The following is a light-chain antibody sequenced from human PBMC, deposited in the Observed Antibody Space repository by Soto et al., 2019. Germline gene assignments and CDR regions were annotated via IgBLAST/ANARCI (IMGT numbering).Light chain of an antibody. CDR3: ATWDSSLSAVV. J-gene: IGLJ2*01. V-gene: IGLV1-51*01. CDR1: SSNIGNNY. CDR2: NSD. Sequence: QSVLTQPPSVSAAPGQRVTISCSGSSSNIGNNYVSWYQQFPGTAPKLLIFNSDKRPSGIPDRFSGSKSGTSATLGITGLQTGDEAAYYCATWDSSLSAVVXGGGTKLTVL.